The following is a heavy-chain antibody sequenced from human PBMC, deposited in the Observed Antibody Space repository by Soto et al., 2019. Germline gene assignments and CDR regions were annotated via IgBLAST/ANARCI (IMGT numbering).Heavy chain of an antibody. CDR3: ARRNYYGSVDYFAF. CDR2: IYHSGST. D-gene: IGHD3-10*01. Sequence: SETLSLTCAVSGGSISSGGYSWSWIRQPPGKGLEWIGYIYHSGSTYYNPSLKSRVTISLDKSKNQFSLKLSSVSAADTAIYFCARRNYYGSVDYFAFWGQGTLVTVSS. J-gene: IGHJ4*02. CDR1: GGSISSGGYS. V-gene: IGHV4-30-2*01.